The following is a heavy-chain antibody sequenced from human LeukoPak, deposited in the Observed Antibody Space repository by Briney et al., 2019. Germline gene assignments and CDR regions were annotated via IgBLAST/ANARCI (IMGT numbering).Heavy chain of an antibody. Sequence: SATQSLTCAVYGTSFSVYYWSWIRQPPGKGLEWIGELNPTGDTNYNSSLKSRVMISIDTSKNQFSLRLTSVTAADTAMYYCARISFGGFIVAQDYWGQGTLVAVSS. V-gene: IGHV4-34*01. CDR3: ARISFGGFIVAQDY. J-gene: IGHJ4*02. CDR1: GTSFSVYY. D-gene: IGHD3-16*02. CDR2: LNPTGDT.